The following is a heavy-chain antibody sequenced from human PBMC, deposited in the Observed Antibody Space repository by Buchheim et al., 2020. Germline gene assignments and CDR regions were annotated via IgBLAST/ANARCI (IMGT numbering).Heavy chain of an antibody. CDR1: GYTFTSYY. Sequence: QVQLVQSGAEVKKPGASVKVSCKASGYTFTSYYMHWVRQAPGQGLEWMGIINPSGGITSYAQKFQGRVTMTRDTSTSTVYMELSSLRSEDTAVYYCASTNTRNDFWSGPFDPWGQGTL. CDR3: ASTNTRNDFWSGPFDP. D-gene: IGHD3-3*01. CDR2: INPSGGIT. J-gene: IGHJ5*02. V-gene: IGHV1-46*01.